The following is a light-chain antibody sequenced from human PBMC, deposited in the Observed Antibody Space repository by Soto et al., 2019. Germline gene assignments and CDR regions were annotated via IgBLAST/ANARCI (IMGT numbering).Light chain of an antibody. CDR3: LQHNTYPWT. Sequence: DIQMTQSPSSLSASVGDRISIACRASHDIGNDLGWFQQKPGKAPKRLIYAASTLESGVPSRFSGSESGTEFTLAISSLQPEDFASYFCLQHNTYPWTFGQGTRVEI. J-gene: IGKJ1*01. CDR1: HDIGND. CDR2: AAS. V-gene: IGKV1-17*01.